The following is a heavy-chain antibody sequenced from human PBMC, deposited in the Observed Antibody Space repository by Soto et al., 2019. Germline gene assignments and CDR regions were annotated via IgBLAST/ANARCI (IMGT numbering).Heavy chain of an antibody. CDR3: ARGGSGGYCSSTSCRRRNWFDP. J-gene: IGHJ5*02. D-gene: IGHD2-2*01. Sequence: LSLTCAVYGGSFSGYYWSWIRQPPGKGLEWIGEINHSGSTNYNPSLKSRVTISVDTTKNQFSLKLSSVTAADTAVYYCARGGSGGYCSSTSCRRRNWFDPWGQGTLVTVSS. CDR2: INHSGST. CDR1: GGSFSGYY. V-gene: IGHV4-34*01.